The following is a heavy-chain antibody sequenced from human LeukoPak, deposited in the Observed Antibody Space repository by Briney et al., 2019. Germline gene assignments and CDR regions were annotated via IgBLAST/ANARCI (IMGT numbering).Heavy chain of an antibody. J-gene: IGHJ4*02. CDR2: ISYDGSNK. CDR1: GFTFSSYA. D-gene: IGHD1-26*01. V-gene: IGHV3-30-3*01. Sequence: TGRSLRLSCAASGFTFSSYAMHWVRQAPGKGLGWVAVISYDGSNKYYADSVKGRFTISRDNSKNTLYLQMNSLRAEDTDVYYCARDARLRRELNGALDYWGQGTLVTVSS. CDR3: ARDARLRRELNGALDY.